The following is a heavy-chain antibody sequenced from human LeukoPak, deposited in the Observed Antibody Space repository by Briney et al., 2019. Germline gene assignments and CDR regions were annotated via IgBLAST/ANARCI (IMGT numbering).Heavy chain of an antibody. CDR1: GGTFSSYA. D-gene: IGHD3-10*01. J-gene: IGHJ4*02. CDR3: ATYGSGSYYNTSLDY. V-gene: IGHV1-69*13. Sequence: SVKVSCKASGGTFSSYAISWVRQAPGQGLEWMGGIIPIFGTANYAQKFQGRVTITADESTSTDYMELSSLRSEDTAVYYCATYGSGSYYNTSLDYWGQGTLVTVSS. CDR2: IIPIFGTA.